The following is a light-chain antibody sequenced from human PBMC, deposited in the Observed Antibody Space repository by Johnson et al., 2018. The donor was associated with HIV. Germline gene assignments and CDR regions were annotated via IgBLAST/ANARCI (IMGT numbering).Light chain of an antibody. Sequence: QSVLTQPPSVSAAPEQKVTISCSGSSSNIGNHYVSWYQHLPGTAPKLLIYENDKRPSGIPDRFSGSKSGTSATLGITGLQTGDEADYYCGTWDTSLSAGVFGTGTRVTVL. CDR3: GTWDTSLSAGV. CDR2: END. CDR1: SSNIGNHY. J-gene: IGLJ1*01. V-gene: IGLV1-51*02.